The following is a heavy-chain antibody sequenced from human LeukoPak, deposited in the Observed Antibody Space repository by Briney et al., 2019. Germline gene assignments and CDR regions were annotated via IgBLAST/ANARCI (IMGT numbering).Heavy chain of an antibody. D-gene: IGHD3-22*01. CDR3: AKRGVVIRVILVGFHREAYYFDS. CDR1: GLTLNNYV. Sequence: PGGSLRLSCGVSGLTLNNYVRRWVPQAPGKGLGWVAGISGWGGGTNYAASVKGHFTISRDNPRNPLYLQMNRLRAEDTAVYFCAKRGVVIRVILVGFHREAYYFDSWGQGALVTVSS. V-gene: IGHV3-23*01. J-gene: IGHJ4*02. CDR2: ISGWGGGT.